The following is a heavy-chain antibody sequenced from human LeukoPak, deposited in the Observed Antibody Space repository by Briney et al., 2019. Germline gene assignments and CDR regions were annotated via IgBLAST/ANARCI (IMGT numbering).Heavy chain of an antibody. CDR1: GDSFSGYH. J-gene: IGHJ3*01. CDR2: FYTGGTS. V-gene: IGHV4-4*07. CDR3: ARTREYKQWPFDL. D-gene: IGHD6-19*01. Sequence: SETLSLTCTVSGDSFSGYHWSWIRQSAEKGLEWIGIFYTGGTSNYNPSLKSRVTMSLDTSKRQFSLTLTSVTAADTAAYYCARTREYKQWPFDLWGQGTMVTVSS.